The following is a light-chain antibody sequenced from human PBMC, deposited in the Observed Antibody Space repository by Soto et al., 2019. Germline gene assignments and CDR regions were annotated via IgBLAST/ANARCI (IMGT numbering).Light chain of an antibody. Sequence: NFMLTQPHSVSESPGETVTISCTRSSGSIASSYVQWYQQRPGSAPTSVMYEDNQRPSGVPDRFSGSIDSSSNSASLTISGLKTEDEADYYRQSYDSNNHEGVVGGGNQLTVL. CDR2: EDN. CDR1: SGSIASSY. J-gene: IGLJ3*02. V-gene: IGLV6-57*04. CDR3: QSYDSNNHEGV.